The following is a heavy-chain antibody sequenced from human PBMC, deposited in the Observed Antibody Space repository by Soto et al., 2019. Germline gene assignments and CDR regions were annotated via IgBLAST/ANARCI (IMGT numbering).Heavy chain of an antibody. J-gene: IGHJ6*02. Sequence: QVQLQQWGAGLLKPSETLSLTCAVYGGSFSGYYWSWIRQPPGKGLEWIGEINHSGSTNYNPSLKSRVTIAVDTSKNQFSMKLSSVTAADTAVYYCARESSGGYYYYGMDVWGQGTTVTVSS. CDR3: ARESSGGYYYYGMDV. CDR2: INHSGST. V-gene: IGHV4-34*01. CDR1: GGSFSGYY. D-gene: IGHD1-26*01.